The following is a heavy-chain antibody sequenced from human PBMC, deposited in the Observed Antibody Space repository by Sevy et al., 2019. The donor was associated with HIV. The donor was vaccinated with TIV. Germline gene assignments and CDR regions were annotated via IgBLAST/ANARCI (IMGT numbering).Heavy chain of an antibody. V-gene: IGHV3-74*01. J-gene: IGHJ3*02. D-gene: IGHD6-6*01. CDR3: AREQLADDGFDI. CDR1: GFTFSYYW. Sequence: GGSLRLSCAASGFTFSYYWMHWVRQAPGKGLVWVSRINSDGSITDYAYSVKGRFTISRDNAKNTLYLKMNSLRAEDTAVYYCAREQLADDGFDIWGQGTMVTVSS. CDR2: INSDGSIT.